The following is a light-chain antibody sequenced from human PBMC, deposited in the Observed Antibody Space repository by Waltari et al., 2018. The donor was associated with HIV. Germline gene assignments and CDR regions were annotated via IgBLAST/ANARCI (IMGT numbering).Light chain of an antibody. CDR3: CAYAGQTTYVA. J-gene: IGLJ2*01. Sequence: QSPLTQPASVSGSPGQSISISCSGTGSDIGAYKYVSWYQQRPVAAPTLIIYDVNERHSGVSDRFSGSKSGNTASLTISGLQAEDEADYYCCAYAGQTTYVAFGGGTKVTVL. CDR1: GSDIGAYKY. V-gene: IGLV2-23*02. CDR2: DVN.